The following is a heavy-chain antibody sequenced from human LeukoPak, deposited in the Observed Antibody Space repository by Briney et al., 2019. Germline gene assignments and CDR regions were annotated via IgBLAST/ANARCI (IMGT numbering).Heavy chain of an antibody. CDR1: GGSISGYY. Sequence: SETLSPTCTVSGGSISGYYWTWIRQPPGKGLEWIGYIYYSGSTNYNPSLKSRITILVDTSNNQFSLRLSSVTAADTAVYYCARLRGNYFPDYWGQGTLVTVSS. V-gene: IGHV4-59*01. CDR2: IYYSGST. D-gene: IGHD4-11*01. CDR3: ARLRGNYFPDY. J-gene: IGHJ4*02.